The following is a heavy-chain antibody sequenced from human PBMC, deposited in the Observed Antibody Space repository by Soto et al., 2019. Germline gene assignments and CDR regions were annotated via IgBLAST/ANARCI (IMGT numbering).Heavy chain of an antibody. CDR2: INPSGGST. Sequence: GASVKVSCKASGYTFTSYYMHWVRQAPGQGLEWMGIINPSGGSTSYAQKFQGRVTMTRDTSTSTVYMELSSLRSEDTAVYYCARDPNGDIVATKSKDTRKRYNWFDPWGQGTLVTVSS. J-gene: IGHJ5*02. V-gene: IGHV1-46*01. CDR1: GYTFTSYY. CDR3: ARDPNGDIVATKSKDTRKRYNWFDP. D-gene: IGHD5-12*01.